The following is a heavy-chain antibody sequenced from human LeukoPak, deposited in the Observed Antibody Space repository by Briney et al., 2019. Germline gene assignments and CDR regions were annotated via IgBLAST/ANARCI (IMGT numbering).Heavy chain of an antibody. V-gene: IGHV3-7*01. Sequence: HPGGSLRLSCAASGFTFSSYWMSWVRQAPGKGLEWVANIKQDGSEKYYVDSVKGRFTISRDNAKNSLYLQMNSLRAEDTAVYYCARDKIVVVVAATTGGWFDPWGQGTLVTVSS. CDR2: IKQDGSEK. CDR3: ARDKIVVVVAATTGGWFDP. D-gene: IGHD2-15*01. CDR1: GFTFSSYW. J-gene: IGHJ5*02.